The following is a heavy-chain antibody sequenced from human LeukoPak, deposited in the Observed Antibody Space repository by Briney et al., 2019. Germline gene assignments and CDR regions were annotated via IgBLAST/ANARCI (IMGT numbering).Heavy chain of an antibody. V-gene: IGHV1-2*06. D-gene: IGHD3-10*01. CDR3: ARGLQTDYLPSYYYYMDV. Sequence: ASVKVSCKASGYTFTGYYMHWVRQAPGQGLEWMGRINPNSGGTNYAQKFQGRVTMTRDTSLSTAYMELSRLRSDDTAVYYCARGLQTDYLPSYYYYMDVWGKGTTVTVSS. J-gene: IGHJ6*03. CDR1: GYTFTGYY. CDR2: INPNSGGT.